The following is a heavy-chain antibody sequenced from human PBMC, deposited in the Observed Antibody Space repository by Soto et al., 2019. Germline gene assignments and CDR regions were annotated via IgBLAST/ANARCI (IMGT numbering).Heavy chain of an antibody. V-gene: IGHV3-74*01. CDR1: GFTFSSYW. CDR3: ARRCSSTSCYGVFDY. Sequence: GGSLRLSCAASGFTFSSYWMHWVRQAPGKGLVWVSRINSDGSSTSYADSVKGRFTISRDNAKNTLYLQMNSLRAEDTAVYYCARRCSSTSCYGVFDYWGQGTLVTVSS. CDR2: INSDGSST. J-gene: IGHJ4*02. D-gene: IGHD2-2*01.